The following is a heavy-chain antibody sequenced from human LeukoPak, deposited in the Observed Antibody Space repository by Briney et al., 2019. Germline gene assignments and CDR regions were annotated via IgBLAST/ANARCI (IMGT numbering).Heavy chain of an antibody. J-gene: IGHJ4*02. CDR3: AKLKTIFGVVIDY. CDR1: GFTFSSYA. D-gene: IGHD3-3*01. Sequence: PGGSLRLSCAASGFTFSSYAMSWVRQAPGKGLERVSAISGSGGSTYYADSVKGRFTISRDNSKNTLYLQMNSLRAEDTAVYYCAKLKTIFGVVIDYWGQGTLVTVSS. CDR2: ISGSGGST. V-gene: IGHV3-23*01.